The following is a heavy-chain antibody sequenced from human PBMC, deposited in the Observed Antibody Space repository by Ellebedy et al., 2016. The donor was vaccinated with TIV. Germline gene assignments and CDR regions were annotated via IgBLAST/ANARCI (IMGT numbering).Heavy chain of an antibody. Sequence: ASVKVSXKASGYTFTGYYMHWVRQAPGQGLEWMGWINPNSGGTNYAQKFQGRVTMTRDTSISTAYMELSRLRSDDTAVYYCARGPYGSGSSYYFDYWGQGTLVTVSS. CDR2: INPNSGGT. V-gene: IGHV1-2*02. D-gene: IGHD3-10*01. CDR3: ARGPYGSGSSYYFDY. J-gene: IGHJ4*02. CDR1: GYTFTGYY.